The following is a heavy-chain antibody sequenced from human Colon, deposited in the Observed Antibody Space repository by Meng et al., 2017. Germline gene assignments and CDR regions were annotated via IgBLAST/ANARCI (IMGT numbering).Heavy chain of an antibody. CDR3: ASSDYYRSDY. V-gene: IGHV4-4*02. J-gene: IGHJ4*02. D-gene: IGHD3-22*01. CDR1: GGSISRRDW. CDR2: TSHSGST. Sequence: VKLQVSGHGLVNSSETLSITCAGSGGSISRRDWWSWVRQPPGKGLEWIGETSHSGSTNYSPSLKSRVTISLDKSKNQLSLKLNSVTAADTAVYYCASSDYYRSDYWGQGTLVTVSS.